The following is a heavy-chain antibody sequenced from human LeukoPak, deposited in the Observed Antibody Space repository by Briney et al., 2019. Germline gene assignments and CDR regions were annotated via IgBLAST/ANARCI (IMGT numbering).Heavy chain of an antibody. CDR3: AKDRGSGYHYFDY. Sequence: GGSLRLSCAASGFTFSSYGRHWVRQAPGKGLEWVAVIWYDGSNKYYADSVKGRFTISRDNSKNKLYLQMNSLRAEDTAVYYCAKDRGSGYHYFDYWGQGTLVTVSS. CDR1: GFTFSSYG. D-gene: IGHD3-22*01. V-gene: IGHV3-33*06. J-gene: IGHJ4*02. CDR2: IWYDGSNK.